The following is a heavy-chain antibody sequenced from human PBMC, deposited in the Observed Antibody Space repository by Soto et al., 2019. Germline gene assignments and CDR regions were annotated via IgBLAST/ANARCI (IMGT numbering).Heavy chain of an antibody. CDR1: GFTFSSYA. V-gene: IGHV3-23*01. CDR3: ARRSSGWYFDY. Sequence: EVQLLESGGGLVQPGGSLRLSCAASGFTFSSYAMSWVRQAPGKGLEWVSAISGSGDSTYYADSVKGRFTISRDNSKNTLYLQMNRLRAEDTAVYYCARRSSGWYFDYWGQGTLVTVSS. CDR2: ISGSGDST. D-gene: IGHD6-19*01. J-gene: IGHJ4*02.